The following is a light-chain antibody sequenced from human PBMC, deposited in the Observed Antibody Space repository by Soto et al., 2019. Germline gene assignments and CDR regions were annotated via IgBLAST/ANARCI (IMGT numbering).Light chain of an antibody. J-gene: IGLJ2*01. V-gene: IGLV1-40*01. CDR2: GNI. CDR1: SSNIGAGYE. CDR3: QSYDSSLSGVV. Sequence: QSVLTQLPSVSGAPGQRVTISCTGSSSNIGAGYEVHWYQQLPGTAPKLLIYGNIYRPSGVTDRFSGSKSGTSVSLAITGIQAENEADYHCQSYDSSLSGVVFGGGTKLTVL.